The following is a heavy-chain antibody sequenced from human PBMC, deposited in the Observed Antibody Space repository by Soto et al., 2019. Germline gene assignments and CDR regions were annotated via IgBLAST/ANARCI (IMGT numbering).Heavy chain of an antibody. CDR3: AREGYDILTGYPDAFDI. J-gene: IGHJ3*02. Sequence: SETLSLTCTVSGGSISGDYYHWTWIRQSPEKGLEWIGYIHHSGSILYNPSLKSRLTISVDTSKNQFSLKLSSVTAADTAVYYCAREGYDILTGYPDAFDIWGQGTMVTVSS. CDR1: GGSISGDYYH. CDR2: IHHSGSI. V-gene: IGHV4-31*03. D-gene: IGHD3-9*01.